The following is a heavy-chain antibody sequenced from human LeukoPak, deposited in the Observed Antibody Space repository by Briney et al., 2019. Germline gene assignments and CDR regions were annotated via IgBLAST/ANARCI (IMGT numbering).Heavy chain of an antibody. V-gene: IGHV1-46*01. CDR3: ARGKALDS. CDR2: IYPTGGST. Sequence: ASVKVSCKASGYTFSTYSMHWVRQAPGQGLEWMGIIYPTGGSTYAQRFQGRVTMTRDTSASTVYMEVSSLRSDDTAVYYCARGKALDSWGQGTLVTVSS. J-gene: IGHJ4*02. CDR1: GYTFSTYS.